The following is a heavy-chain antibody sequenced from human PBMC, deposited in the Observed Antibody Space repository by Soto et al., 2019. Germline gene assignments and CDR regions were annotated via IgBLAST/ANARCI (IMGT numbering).Heavy chain of an antibody. Sequence: PSETLSLTCAVYGGSFSGYYWSWIRQPPGKGLEWIGSIYYSGSTYYNPSLKSRVTISVDTSKNQFSLKLSSVTAADTAVYYCARLRFLEWLYLHYYMDVWGKGTTVTVSS. CDR3: ARLRFLEWLYLHYYMDV. CDR1: GGSFSGYY. D-gene: IGHD3-3*01. J-gene: IGHJ6*03. V-gene: IGHV4-34*01. CDR2: IYYSGST.